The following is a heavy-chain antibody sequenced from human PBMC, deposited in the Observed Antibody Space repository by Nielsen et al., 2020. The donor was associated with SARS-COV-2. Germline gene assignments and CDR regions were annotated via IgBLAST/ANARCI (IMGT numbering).Heavy chain of an antibody. D-gene: IGHD1-26*01. J-gene: IGHJ3*02. Sequence: SETLSLTCAVSGGSISGSNYYWGWIRQPPGKGLEWIGSMYYSGYSFYKPSLKSRVTMSVDTSKNEVSLRLSSVTAADTAVYYCARSGPRRNNAFDIWGQGSMVTVSS. V-gene: IGHV4-39*01. CDR1: GGSISGSNYY. CDR2: MYYSGYS. CDR3: ARSGPRRNNAFDI.